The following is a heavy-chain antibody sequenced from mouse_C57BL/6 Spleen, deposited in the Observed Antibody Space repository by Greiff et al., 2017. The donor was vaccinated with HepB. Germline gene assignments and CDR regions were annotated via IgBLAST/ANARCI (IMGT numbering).Heavy chain of an antibody. Sequence: VQLQQPGAELVRPGSSVKLSCKASGYTFTSYWMDWVKQRPGQGLEWIGNIYPSDSESHYNQKFKDKATLTVDKSSSTAYMQLSSLTSEDSAVYYCARHGPYWYFDVWGTGTTVTVSS. D-gene: IGHD1-1*01. V-gene: IGHV1-61*01. CDR1: GYTFTSYW. CDR2: IYPSDSES. CDR3: ARHGPYWYFDV. J-gene: IGHJ1*03.